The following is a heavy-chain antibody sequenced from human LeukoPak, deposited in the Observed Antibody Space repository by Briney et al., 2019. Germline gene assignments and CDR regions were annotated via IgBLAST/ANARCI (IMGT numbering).Heavy chain of an antibody. V-gene: IGHV1-18*01. CDR1: GYTFTSYG. J-gene: IGHJ3*02. CDR2: ISAYNGNT. D-gene: IGHD3-10*01. CDR3: ARGSFGVRGVDKAFDI. Sequence: ASVKVSCKASGYTFTSYGISWVRQAPGQGLEWMGWISAYNGNTNYAQKLQGRVTMTTDTSTSTAYMELRSLRSDNTAVYYCARGSFGVRGVDKAFDIWGQGTMVTVSS.